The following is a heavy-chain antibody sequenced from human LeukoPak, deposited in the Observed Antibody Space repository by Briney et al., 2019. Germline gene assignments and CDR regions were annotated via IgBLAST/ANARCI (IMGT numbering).Heavy chain of an antibody. CDR3: ARGMFDNSGHYYYFYYALDV. CDR1: GYTFTSYH. D-gene: IGHD3-22*01. J-gene: IGHJ6*02. CDR2: TNAKSGHT. Sequence: ASVKVSCKASGYTFTSYHIDWVRQAPGQGPEWMGWTNAKSGHTGYAQNLEGRVTMTRDTSTNTAYMELRGLRSEDTAVYFCARGMFDNSGHYYYFYYALDVWGQGTTVTVSS. V-gene: IGHV1-8*01.